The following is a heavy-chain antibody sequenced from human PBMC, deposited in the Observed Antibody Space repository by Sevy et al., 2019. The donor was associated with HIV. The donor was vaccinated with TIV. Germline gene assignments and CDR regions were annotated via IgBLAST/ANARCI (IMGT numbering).Heavy chain of an antibody. J-gene: IGHJ4*02. CDR3: ARDPMGSYYDSSGYYFR. CDR1: GFTFSSYG. CDR2: IWYDGSNK. D-gene: IGHD3-22*01. Sequence: GGSLRLSCAASGFTFSSYGMHWVHQAPGKGLEWVAVIWYDGSNKYYADSVKGRFTISRDNSKNTLYLQMNSLRAEDTAVYYCARDPMGSYYDSSGYYFRWGQGTLVTVSS. V-gene: IGHV3-33*01.